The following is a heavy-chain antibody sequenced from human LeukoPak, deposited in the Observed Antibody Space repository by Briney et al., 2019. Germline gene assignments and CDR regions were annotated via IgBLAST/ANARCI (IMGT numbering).Heavy chain of an antibody. V-gene: IGHV4-39*07. D-gene: IGHD3/OR15-3a*01. CDR2: IYYNGDT. Sequence: SETLSLTCTVSGASISSNSFYWGWIRQPPGKGLEWIGTIYYNGDTFYNPSLKSRVTMSVDTSASQFSLKLPSVTAADTAVYYCARSHSVWTSFDYWGQGTLVTVSS. CDR3: ARSHSVWTSFDY. J-gene: IGHJ4*02. CDR1: GASISSNSFY.